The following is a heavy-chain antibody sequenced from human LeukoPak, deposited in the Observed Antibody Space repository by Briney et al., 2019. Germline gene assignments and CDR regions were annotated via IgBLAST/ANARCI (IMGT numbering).Heavy chain of an antibody. CDR3: ARDLTAVAGNWYFDL. V-gene: IGHV1-18*04. Sequence: ASVKVSCKASGYTFTSYGISWVRQAPGQGLEWMGWISAYNGNTNYAQKFQGRVTMTTDTSTGTAYMELRSLRSDDTAVYYCARDLTAVAGNWYFDLWGRGTLVTVPS. J-gene: IGHJ2*01. CDR1: GYTFTSYG. CDR2: ISAYNGNT. D-gene: IGHD6-19*01.